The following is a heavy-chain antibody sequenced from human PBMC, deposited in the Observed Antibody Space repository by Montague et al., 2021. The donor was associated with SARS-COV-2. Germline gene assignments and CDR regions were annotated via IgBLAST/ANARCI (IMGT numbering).Heavy chain of an antibody. Sequence: SLRLSCAVSGFSVSSFTLHWVRQAPGKGLEWVALISHDGSNKNYADSLKGLFTISRDNSKNTLYLQMNSLRAEDTAVYYCARGGHPHQLVYYRGQGTLVTVSS. CDR3: ARGGHPHQLVYY. D-gene: IGHD2-2*01. V-gene: IGHV3-30-3*01. J-gene: IGHJ4*02. CDR1: GFSVSSFT. CDR2: ISHDGSNK.